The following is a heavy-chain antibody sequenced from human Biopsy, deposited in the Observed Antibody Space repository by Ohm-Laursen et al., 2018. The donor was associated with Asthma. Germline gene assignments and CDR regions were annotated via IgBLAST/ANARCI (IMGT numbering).Heavy chain of an antibody. J-gene: IGHJ3*01. CDR1: GYTFIHFA. CDR2: INAGDGNT. CDR3: ARTYYDFLTGQVNDAFAL. V-gene: IGHV1-3*01. Sequence: ASVKVSCKASGYTFIHFATHWVRQAPGQRFEWMGWINAGDGNTKYSQKFQGRVTITRDTSASTAYMDLRSLRSEDTAMYYCARTYYDFLTGQVNDAFALWGQGTMVTVSS. D-gene: IGHD3-9*01.